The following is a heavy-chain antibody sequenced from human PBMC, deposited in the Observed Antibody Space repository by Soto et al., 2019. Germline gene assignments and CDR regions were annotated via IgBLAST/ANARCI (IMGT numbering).Heavy chain of an antibody. J-gene: IGHJ4*02. CDR1: GYTFTNYG. V-gene: IGHV1-18*01. CDR2: ISAYNGKI. D-gene: IGHD6-13*01. CDR3: ATNVRQQLVRGPFDY. Sequence: GASVKVSCKASGYTFTNYGISWVRQAPGQGLEWIGWISAYNGKIDYAQKVQGRVTLTKDTSTSTAFMELRRLRSEDTAVYYCATNVRQQLVRGPFDYWGQGTLVTVSS.